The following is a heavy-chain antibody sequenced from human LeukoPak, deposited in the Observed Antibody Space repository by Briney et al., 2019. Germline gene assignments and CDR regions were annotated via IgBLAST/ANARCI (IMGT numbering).Heavy chain of an antibody. Sequence: SQTLSLTCAISGDSVSSNSAAWNWIRQSPSRGLEWLVRTYYRSKWYNDYAVSVKSRITINPDTSKNQFSLQLNSVTPEDTAVYYCARSLYDILTGFYYYYGMDVWGQGTTVTVSS. CDR1: GDSVSSNSAA. J-gene: IGHJ6*02. D-gene: IGHD3-9*01. CDR3: ARSLYDILTGFYYYYGMDV. V-gene: IGHV6-1*01. CDR2: TYYRSKWYN.